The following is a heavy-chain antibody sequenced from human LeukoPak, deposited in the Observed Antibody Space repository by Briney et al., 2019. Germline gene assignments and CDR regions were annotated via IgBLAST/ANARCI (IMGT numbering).Heavy chain of an antibody. CDR1: GFAFSSDW. D-gene: IGHD6-13*01. CDR2: INIDGSST. CDR3: ASRWWYFDL. J-gene: IGHJ2*01. Sequence: GGSLRLSCAASGFAFSSDWMHWVRQAPGKGLVWVSRINIDGSSTTYADSVKGRFTISRDNAKNTLYLQMDSLRAEDTALYYCASRWWYFDLWGRGTLVTVSS. V-gene: IGHV3-74*03.